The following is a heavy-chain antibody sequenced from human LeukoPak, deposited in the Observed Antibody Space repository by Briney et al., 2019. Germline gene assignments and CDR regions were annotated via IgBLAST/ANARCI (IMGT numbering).Heavy chain of an antibody. CDR2: IYQSETA. V-gene: IGHV4-38-2*02. CDR3: AREGSYSSSTGGLGYYFMDV. CDR1: GYSISSGYF. D-gene: IGHD6-6*01. Sequence: SETLSPTCTVSGYSISSGYFWGWMRQPPGKGLEWIGSIYQSETAHYNPSLKSRVTISVDTSKNQFSLRLTAVTAADTAVFYCAREGSYSSSTGGLGYYFMDVWGKGTTVTVSS. J-gene: IGHJ6*03.